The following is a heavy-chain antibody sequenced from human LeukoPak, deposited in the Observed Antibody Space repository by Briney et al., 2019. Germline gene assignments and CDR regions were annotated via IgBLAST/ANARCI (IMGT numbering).Heavy chain of an antibody. CDR2: FDPEDGET. D-gene: IGHD6-19*01. V-gene: IGHV1-24*01. Sequence: ASVKVSCKVSGYTLTELSIHWVRQAPGKGLEWMGGFDPEDGETIYAQKFQGRVTMTEDTSTDTAYMELSSLRSEDTAVYYCATAYSSGFNNWFDPWGQGTLVTVSS. CDR1: GYTLTELS. J-gene: IGHJ5*02. CDR3: ATAYSSGFNNWFDP.